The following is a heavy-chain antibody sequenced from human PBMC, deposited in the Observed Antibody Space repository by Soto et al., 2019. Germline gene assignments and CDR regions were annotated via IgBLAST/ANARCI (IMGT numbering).Heavy chain of an antibody. CDR3: ARDPSNSDGYKLYLDY. CDR1: DYTFTRHG. V-gene: IGHV1-18*01. CDR2: ISAYNGHT. D-gene: IGHD3-22*01. Sequence: GASVKVSCKSSDYTFTRHGISWVRQAPGQGLEWMGWISAYNGHTEYAQKLQGRITMTTETSTSTAYMELRSLRSDDTAVYYCARDPSNSDGYKLYLDYWGQGTLVTVSS. J-gene: IGHJ4*02.